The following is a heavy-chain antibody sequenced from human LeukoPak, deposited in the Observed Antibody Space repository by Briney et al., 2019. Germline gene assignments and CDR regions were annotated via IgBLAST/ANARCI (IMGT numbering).Heavy chain of an antibody. V-gene: IGHV3-23*01. Sequence: GGSVRLSCAASGFTFVSHAMSWVRQGPGKGLEWVSGIRASDGSTYYADSVKGRFTSSRDNSKNTLYLQMNSLRAEDTAVYYCARGSNSGSFRPDFWGQGTLVTVSS. CDR2: IRASDGST. CDR1: GFTFVSHA. CDR3: ARGSNSGSFRPDF. D-gene: IGHD1-26*01. J-gene: IGHJ4*02.